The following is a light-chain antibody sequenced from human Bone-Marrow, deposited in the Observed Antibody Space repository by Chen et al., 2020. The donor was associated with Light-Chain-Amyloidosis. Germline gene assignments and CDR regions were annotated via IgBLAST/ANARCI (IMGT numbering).Light chain of an antibody. CDR3: QSADSSGTYEVR. CDR1: DLPTKY. Sequence: SYELTQPPSVSVSPVQTARITCSGDDLPTKYAYWYQQKPGQAPVLVINRDTERPSGNSERFSGSSSGTTATLTISGVQAEDEADYHCQSADSSGTYEVRFGGGTKLTVL. J-gene: IGLJ2*01. CDR2: RDT. V-gene: IGLV3-25*03.